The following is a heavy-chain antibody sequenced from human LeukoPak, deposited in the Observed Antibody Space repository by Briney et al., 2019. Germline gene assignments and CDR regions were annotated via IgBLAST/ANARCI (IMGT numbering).Heavy chain of an antibody. V-gene: IGHV3-7*01. J-gene: IGHJ4*02. CDR1: GFTLSRWW. CDR3: ARDGHYSGSSGYPNPLDY. D-gene: IGHD3-22*01. CDR2: IKTGGSEK. Sequence: GGSLRLSCAASGFTLSRWWVSGVRRAPGKGAEGVANIKTGGSEKYYVDSVEGRFTISRDNAKASLYQQKNSLRVEDTAVYYCARDGHYSGSSGYPNPLDYWGQGTLVTVSS.